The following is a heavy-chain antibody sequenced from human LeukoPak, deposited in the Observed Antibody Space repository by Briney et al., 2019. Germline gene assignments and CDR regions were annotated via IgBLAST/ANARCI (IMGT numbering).Heavy chain of an antibody. Sequence: ASGTLSLTCAVSGGSISSSNWWSWVRQPPGKGLEWIGEIYHSGSTNYNPSLKSRVTISVDKSKNQFSLKLSSVTAADTAVYYCARFESSGWWGNWFDPWGQGTLVTVSS. CDR2: IYHSGST. CDR1: GGSISSSNW. CDR3: ARFESSGWWGNWFDP. J-gene: IGHJ5*02. V-gene: IGHV4-4*02. D-gene: IGHD6-19*01.